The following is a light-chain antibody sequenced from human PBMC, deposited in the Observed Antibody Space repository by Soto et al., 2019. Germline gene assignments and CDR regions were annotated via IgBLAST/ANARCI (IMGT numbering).Light chain of an antibody. CDR3: QQYHTSWT. J-gene: IGKJ1*01. Sequence: DIQMTQSPSSLSGSVGDRVTIACRASQTISRWMAWYQQKPGKAPKLLIYDASNLESGVPSRFSGSGSGTEFTLSISSLQPDDFATYYCQQYHTSWTFGQGTKVDIK. CDR2: DAS. CDR1: QTISRW. V-gene: IGKV1-5*01.